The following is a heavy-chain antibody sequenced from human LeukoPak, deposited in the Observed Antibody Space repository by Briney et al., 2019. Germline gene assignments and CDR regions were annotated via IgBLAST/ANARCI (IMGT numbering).Heavy chain of an antibody. V-gene: IGHV3-23*01. CDR1: GFTFSSYA. CDR3: AKHYYDSSGYYGDSYFDY. Sequence: PGGSLRLSCAASGFTFSSYAMSWVRQAPGKGLEWVSAISGSGGSTYYADSVKGRFTISRDNSKNTLYPQMNSLRAEDTAVYYCAKHYYDSSGYYGDSYFDYWGQGTLVTVSS. J-gene: IGHJ4*02. CDR2: ISGSGGST. D-gene: IGHD3-22*01.